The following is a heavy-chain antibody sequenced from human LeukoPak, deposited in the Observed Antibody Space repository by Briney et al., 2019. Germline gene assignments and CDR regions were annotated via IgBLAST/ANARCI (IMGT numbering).Heavy chain of an antibody. CDR1: GFTFSSYA. J-gene: IGHJ1*01. CDR2: ISYDGSNK. D-gene: IGHD6-13*01. CDR3: ARDPYLTGIAAAPLPQH. V-gene: IGHV3-30-3*01. Sequence: GGSLRLSCAASGFTFSSYAMHWVRQAPGKGLEWVAVISYDGSNKYYADSVKGRFTISRDNSKNTLYLQMNSLRAEDTAVYYCARDPYLTGIAAAPLPQHWGQGTLVTVSS.